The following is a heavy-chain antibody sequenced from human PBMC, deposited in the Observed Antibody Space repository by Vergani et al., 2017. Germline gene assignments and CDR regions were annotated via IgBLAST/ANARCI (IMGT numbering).Heavy chain of an antibody. CDR2: IYTSGIT. J-gene: IGHJ6*02. CDR1: GGSISSGSYY. CDR3: ARGKSPAVYRGMDV. Sequence: QVQLQESGPGLVKPSQILSLTCTVSGGSISSGSYYWSWIRQPAGKGLEWIGRIYTSGITNYNPSLKSRVTISVDTSKNQFSLKLSSVTAADTAVYYCARGKSPAVYRGMDVWGQGTTVTVSS. V-gene: IGHV4-61*02. D-gene: IGHD5/OR15-5a*01.